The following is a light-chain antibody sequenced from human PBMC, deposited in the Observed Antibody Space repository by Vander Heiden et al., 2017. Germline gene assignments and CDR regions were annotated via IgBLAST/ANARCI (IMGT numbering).Light chain of an antibody. CDR3: SSYTSTSTLV. V-gene: IGLV2-14*01. J-gene: IGLJ2*01. CDR1: SRDASSYNY. Sequence: QSALTQPASVSGSPGPPVTISCPGTSRDASSYNYGSWYQQHPGKAPELMIYEVRNRPSVVSTRFSGSKPGNTASLTISGLQAEDGADYYCSSYTSTSTLVFGGGTKLTVL. CDR2: EVR.